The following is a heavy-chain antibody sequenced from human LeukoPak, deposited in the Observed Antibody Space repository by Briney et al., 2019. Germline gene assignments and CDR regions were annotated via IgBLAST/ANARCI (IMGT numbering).Heavy chain of an antibody. J-gene: IGHJ4*02. Sequence: KASETLSLTCTVSGGSISSYYWSWIRQPPGKELEWIGNISYSGSTNYNPSFKSRVTISVDTSKNQFYLKLSSVTAADTAVYHCARSCSDGGCYGFDYWGQGTLVTVSS. D-gene: IGHD2-15*01. V-gene: IGHV4-59*01. CDR2: ISYSGST. CDR3: ARSCSDGGCYGFDY. CDR1: GGSISSYY.